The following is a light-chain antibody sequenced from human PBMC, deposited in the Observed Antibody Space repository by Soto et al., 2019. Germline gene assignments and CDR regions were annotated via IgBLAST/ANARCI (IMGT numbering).Light chain of an antibody. CDR1: SSDVGGYNY. J-gene: IGLJ1*01. CDR3: CSYAGSNTYV. CDR2: DVT. Sequence: QSALTQSRSVSGSPGQSVTISCTGTSSDVGGYNYVSWYQHHPGKAPKLMIYDVTKRPSGVPDRFSGSKSANTASLTISGLQAEDEADYYCCSYAGSNTYVFGTGTKVTVL. V-gene: IGLV2-11*01.